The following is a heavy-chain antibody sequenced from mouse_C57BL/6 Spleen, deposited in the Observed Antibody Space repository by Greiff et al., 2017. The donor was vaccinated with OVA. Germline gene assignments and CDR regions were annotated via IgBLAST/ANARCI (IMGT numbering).Heavy chain of an antibody. Sequence: QVQLKESGPELVKPGASVKISCKASGYAFSSSWMNWVKQRPGKGLEWIGRIYPGDGDTNYNGKFKGKATLTADKSSSTAYMQLSSLTSEDSAVYFCAREDVYYLFAYWGPGTLVTVSA. CDR3: AREDVYYLFAY. J-gene: IGHJ3*01. CDR1: GYAFSSSW. V-gene: IGHV1-82*01. CDR2: IYPGDGDT. D-gene: IGHD2-3*01.